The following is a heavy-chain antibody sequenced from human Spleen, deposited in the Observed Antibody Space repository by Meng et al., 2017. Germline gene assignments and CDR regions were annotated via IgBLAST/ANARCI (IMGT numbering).Heavy chain of an antibody. CDR1: GFTFSSYS. J-gene: IGHJ3*02. Sequence: GGSLRLSCAASGFTFSSYSMNWVRQAPGKGLEGVSSISSSSSYIYYADSVKGRFTISRDNAKNSLYLQMNSLRAEDTAVYYCARDHEPTQPFDAFDIWGQGTMVTVSS. CDR3: ARDHEPTQPFDAFDI. V-gene: IGHV3-21*01. CDR2: ISSSSSYI.